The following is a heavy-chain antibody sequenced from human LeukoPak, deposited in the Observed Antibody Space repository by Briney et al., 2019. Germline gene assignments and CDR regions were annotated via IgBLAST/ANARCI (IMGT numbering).Heavy chain of an antibody. D-gene: IGHD2-15*01. V-gene: IGHV3-30*03. CDR2: ISYNGGNE. CDR1: GFTFSDYA. CDR3: ARVVVAAEYNWFDP. Sequence: GGSLRLSCVASGFTFSDYAMHWVRQAPGKGLEWVTFISYNGGNEYYADSVKGRFTISRDNSKNTLYLQMNSLRAEDTAVYYCARVVVAAEYNWFDPWGQGTLVTVSS. J-gene: IGHJ5*02.